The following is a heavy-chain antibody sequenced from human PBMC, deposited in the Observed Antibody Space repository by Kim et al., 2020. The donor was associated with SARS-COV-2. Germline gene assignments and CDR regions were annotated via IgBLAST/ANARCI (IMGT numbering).Heavy chain of an antibody. Sequence: SETLSLTCTVSGGSISSGGYYWSWIRQHPGKGLVWIGYIYYSGSTYYNPSLKSRVTISVDTSKNQFSLKLSSVTAADTVVYYCARVNGSYFDWLPPGTGGMDVWGQGTTVTVSS. CDR2: IYYSGST. V-gene: IGHV4-31*03. J-gene: IGHJ6*02. D-gene: IGHD3-9*01. CDR1: GGSISSGGYY. CDR3: ARVNGSYFDWLPPGTGGMDV.